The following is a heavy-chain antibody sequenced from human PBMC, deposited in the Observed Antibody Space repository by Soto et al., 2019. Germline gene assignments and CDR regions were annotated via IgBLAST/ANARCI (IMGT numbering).Heavy chain of an antibody. V-gene: IGHV1-46*01. Sequence: ASVKVSCKASGYTFTSYYMHWVRQAPGQGLERMGIINPSGGSTSYAQKFQGRVTMTRVTSTSTVYMELSSLRSEDTAVYYCARDLEVVPAAISPWGQGTPVTVS. CDR1: GYTFTSYY. D-gene: IGHD2-2*02. J-gene: IGHJ5*02. CDR2: INPSGGST. CDR3: ARDLEVVPAAISP.